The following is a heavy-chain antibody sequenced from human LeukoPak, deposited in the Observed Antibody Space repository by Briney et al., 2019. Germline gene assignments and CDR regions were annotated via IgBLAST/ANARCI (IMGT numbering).Heavy chain of an antibody. Sequence: GGSLRLSCSTSGFTFGDFPMTWFRQAPGKGLEWVGFIRSQLYGGTTEYAASVKGRFTISREDSKSIAYLQMNSLKSEDTAVYYCTRDGYSGYDPYYFDYWGQGILVTVSS. D-gene: IGHD5-12*01. J-gene: IGHJ4*02. CDR2: IRSQLYGGTT. CDR1: GFTFGDFP. CDR3: TRDGYSGYDPYYFDY. V-gene: IGHV3-49*03.